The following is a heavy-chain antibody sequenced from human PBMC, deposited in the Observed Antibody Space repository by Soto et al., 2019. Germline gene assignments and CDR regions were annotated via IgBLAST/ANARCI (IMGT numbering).Heavy chain of an antibody. J-gene: IGHJ4*02. Sequence: EVQLVESGGNLVQPGRSLRLSCAASGFTFSSYEFNWVRQAPGKGLEWISYIGTCETNTYYAGSVKGRFTVSRDNAKNSVFLQMNSLRAEDTAIYHCAREELNCGGDCFAFWGQGALVTVSS. D-gene: IGHD2-21*01. CDR3: AREELNCGGDCFAF. CDR1: GFTFSSYE. V-gene: IGHV3-48*03. CDR2: IGTCETNT.